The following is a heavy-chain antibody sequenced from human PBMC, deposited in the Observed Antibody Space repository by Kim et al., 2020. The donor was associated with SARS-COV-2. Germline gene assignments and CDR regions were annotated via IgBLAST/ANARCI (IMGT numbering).Heavy chain of an antibody. CDR3: ARDKGTGTPFDY. CDR2: INSDGSNT. J-gene: IGHJ4*02. CDR1: GFTFSSYW. V-gene: IGHV3-74*01. Sequence: GGSLRLSCAASGFTFSSYWMHWVRQAPGKGLVGVSRINSDGSNTRYADFVKGRFTISRDNAKNTLYLQMNSLRAEDTAVYYCARDKGTGTPFDYWGQGTLVTVSS. D-gene: IGHD1-1*01.